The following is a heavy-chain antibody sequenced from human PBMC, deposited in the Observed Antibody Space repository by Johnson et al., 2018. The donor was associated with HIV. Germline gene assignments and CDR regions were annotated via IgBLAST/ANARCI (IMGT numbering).Heavy chain of an antibody. V-gene: IGHV3-30*03. CDR1: GFTFSSYG. Sequence: QVQLVESGGGVVQPGRSLRLSCAASGFTFSSYGMNWVRQAPGKGLEWVAVISYDGSNKYYADSVKGRFTISRDDSKNLLFLQMNSLTADDTAVYYCGRGGRVVMEDVFGIWGQGTMATVSS. CDR3: GRGGRVVMEDVFGI. D-gene: IGHD3-3*01. J-gene: IGHJ3*02. CDR2: ISYDGSNK.